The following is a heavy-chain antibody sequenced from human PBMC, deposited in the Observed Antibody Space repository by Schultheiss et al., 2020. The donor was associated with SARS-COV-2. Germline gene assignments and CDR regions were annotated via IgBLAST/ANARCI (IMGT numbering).Heavy chain of an antibody. V-gene: IGHV3-53*01. D-gene: IGHD6-13*01. CDR2: IYSGGST. Sequence: GSLRLSCAASGFTVSSNYMSWVRQAPGKGLEWVSVIYSGGSTYYADSVKGRFTISRDNAKNSLYLQMNSLRAEDTAVYYCARELHSSSWYFDYWGQGTLVTVSS. J-gene: IGHJ4*02. CDR1: GFTVSSNY. CDR3: ARELHSSSWYFDY.